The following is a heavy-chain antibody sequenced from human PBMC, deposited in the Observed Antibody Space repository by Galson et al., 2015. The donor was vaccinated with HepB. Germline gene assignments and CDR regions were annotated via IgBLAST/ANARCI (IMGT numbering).Heavy chain of an antibody. CDR3: ANRGYSYGYFDY. CDR2: INHSGST. V-gene: IGHV4-34*01. J-gene: IGHJ4*02. Sequence: PLSLTCAVYGGSFSGYYWSWIRQPPGKGLEWIGEINHSGSTNYNPSLKSRVTISVDTSKNQFSLKLSSVTAADTAVYYCANRGYSYGYFDYWGQGTLVTVSS. D-gene: IGHD5-18*01. CDR1: GGSFSGYY.